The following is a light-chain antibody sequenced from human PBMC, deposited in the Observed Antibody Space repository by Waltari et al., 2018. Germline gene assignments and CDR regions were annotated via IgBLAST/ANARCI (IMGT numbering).Light chain of an antibody. CDR1: SSDVGNYTL. V-gene: IGLV2-23*01. Sequence: QSALTQPASVSGSPGQSITISCTGTSSDVGNYTLASWYQQYPGKAPKVMIYDDNRRPSGVSDRFSGSKSGNTASLTISGVQAEDEADYYCCSYAGSYTWVFGGGTKLTVL. CDR3: CSYAGSYTWV. CDR2: DDN. J-gene: IGLJ3*02.